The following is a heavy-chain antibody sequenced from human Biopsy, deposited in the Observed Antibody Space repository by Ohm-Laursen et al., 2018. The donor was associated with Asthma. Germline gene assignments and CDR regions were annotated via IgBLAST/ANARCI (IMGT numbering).Heavy chain of an antibody. CDR3: AKDERSYYGSDSKYMQPVPLGD. V-gene: IGHV3-53*01. CDR2: IYSGGTS. J-gene: IGHJ4*02. Sequence: GSLRLSCAASGFTVSRDYMFWVRQAPGKGLEWVSVIYSGGTSHTADSVKGRFTISRDKSENTLYLQMNSLTAEDMAVYHCAKDERSYYGSDSKYMQPVPLGDWGQGTLVIVSA. CDR1: GFTVSRDY. D-gene: IGHD2-21*01.